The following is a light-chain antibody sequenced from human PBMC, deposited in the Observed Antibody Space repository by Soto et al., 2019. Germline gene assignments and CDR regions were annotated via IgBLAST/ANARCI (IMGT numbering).Light chain of an antibody. CDR2: DVS. CDR1: SSDVGGYNY. Sequence: QSVLTQPASVSGSPGQSITISCTGTSSDVGGYNYVSWYQQHPGKAPKLMIYDVSNRPSGVSNRFSGSKSGNTASLTISGLQAEDEADYYCSSYTNSSTLGLYVFGTGTKVTVL. J-gene: IGLJ1*01. CDR3: SSYTNSSTLGLYV. V-gene: IGLV2-14*01.